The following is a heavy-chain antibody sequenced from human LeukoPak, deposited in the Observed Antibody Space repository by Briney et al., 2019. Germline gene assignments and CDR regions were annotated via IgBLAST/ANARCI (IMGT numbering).Heavy chain of an antibody. CDR1: GFTFSNAW. J-gene: IGHJ4*02. Sequence: GGSLRLSCAASGFTFSNAWMSWVRQAPGKGLEWVGRIKSKTDGGTTDYAAPVKGRFTISRDDSKSTLYLQMSSLKTEDTAVYYCTTDPQRDLFDYWGQGTLVTVSS. CDR3: TTDPQRDLFDY. CDR2: IKSKTDGGTT. V-gene: IGHV3-15*01.